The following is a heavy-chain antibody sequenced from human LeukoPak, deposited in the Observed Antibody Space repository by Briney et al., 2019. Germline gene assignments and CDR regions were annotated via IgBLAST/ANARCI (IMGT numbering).Heavy chain of an antibody. J-gene: IGHJ5*02. D-gene: IGHD3-22*01. CDR3: AKDRAGSHPYDTSGLTPSDH. Sequence: GGSLRLSCAASGFTFSNYAMSWVRQAPGKGLEWVSAIGSGRGSTYYADSVKGRFSISRDNSKNTLYLQMNNVRVEDTAVYYCAKDRAGSHPYDTSGLTPSDHWGQGTLVTVSS. CDR1: GFTFSNYA. CDR2: IGSGRGST. V-gene: IGHV3-23*01.